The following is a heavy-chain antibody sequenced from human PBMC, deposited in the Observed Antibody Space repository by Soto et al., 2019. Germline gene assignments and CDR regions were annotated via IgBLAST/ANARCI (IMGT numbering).Heavy chain of an antibody. D-gene: IGHD5-18*01. V-gene: IGHV3-30*18. CDR2: VSHDGTVQ. CDR3: AKELNVRHSPWYFQH. CDR1: QFIFSNYG. Sequence: QVQLVESGGGVVQPGRSLTLSCAASQFIFSNYGMHWVRQAPGRGLEWVAVVSHDGTVQFYADSVKGRFTISRDNSRNTLYLPMNRLRPEDTAVYYCAKELNVRHSPWYFQHWGQGTLVTVSS. J-gene: IGHJ1*01.